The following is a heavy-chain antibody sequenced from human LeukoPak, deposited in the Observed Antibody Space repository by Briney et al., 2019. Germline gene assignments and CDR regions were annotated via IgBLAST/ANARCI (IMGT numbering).Heavy chain of an antibody. V-gene: IGHV4-59*08. J-gene: IGHJ4*02. Sequence: SETLSLTCAVYGGSFSDYYWSWIRQPPGKGLEWIGDIYYSGSTNYNPSLKSRVTISVDTSKNQFSLRLSSVTAADTAVYYSARLASGSYGPLTPFDYWGQGTLVTVSS. CDR3: ARLASGSYGPLTPFDY. CDR1: GGSFSDYY. D-gene: IGHD1-26*01. CDR2: IYYSGST.